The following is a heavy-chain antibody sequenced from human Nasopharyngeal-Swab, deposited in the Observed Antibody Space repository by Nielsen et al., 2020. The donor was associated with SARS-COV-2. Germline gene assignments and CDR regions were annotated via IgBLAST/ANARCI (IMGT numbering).Heavy chain of an antibody. J-gene: IGHJ6*03. Sequence: GSLRLSCTVSGGSISSSSYYWGWIRQPPGKGLEWIGSIYYSGSTYYNPSLKSRVTISVDTSKNQFSLKLSSVTAADTAVYYCARGFGGTGDKFYYMDVWGKGTTVTVSS. D-gene: IGHD7-27*01. CDR3: ARGFGGTGDKFYYMDV. CDR1: GGSISSSSYY. V-gene: IGHV4-39*01. CDR2: IYYSGST.